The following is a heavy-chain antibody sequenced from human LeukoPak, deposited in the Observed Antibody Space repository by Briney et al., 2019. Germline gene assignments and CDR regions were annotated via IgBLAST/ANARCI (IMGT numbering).Heavy chain of an antibody. CDR1: GFTFSPFA. CDR3: ARDRFLV. D-gene: IGHD3-10*01. Sequence: PGGSLRLSCAASGFTFSPFAMHWVRQAPGKGLEWVAVISYDGSNKYYADSVKGRFSISRDNSKNTLYLQMNSLRAEDTAVYYRARDRFLVWGQGTTVTVSS. V-gene: IGHV3-30-3*01. CDR2: ISYDGSNK. J-gene: IGHJ6*02.